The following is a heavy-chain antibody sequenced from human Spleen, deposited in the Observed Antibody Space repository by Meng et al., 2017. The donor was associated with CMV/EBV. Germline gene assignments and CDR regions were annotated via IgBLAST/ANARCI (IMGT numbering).Heavy chain of an antibody. J-gene: IGHJ3*02. CDR3: AKDKGTSGYWAFDI. Sequence: GGSLRLSCAASGPTVSTNHISWVRQAPGKGLEWVSLIHSGGSTHYADSVKGRFTLSRDNSKNTLYLQMNSLRAEDTAVYYCAKDKGTSGYWAFDIWGQGTMVTVSS. D-gene: IGHD3-22*01. CDR2: IHSGGST. CDR1: GPTVSTNH. V-gene: IGHV3-53*05.